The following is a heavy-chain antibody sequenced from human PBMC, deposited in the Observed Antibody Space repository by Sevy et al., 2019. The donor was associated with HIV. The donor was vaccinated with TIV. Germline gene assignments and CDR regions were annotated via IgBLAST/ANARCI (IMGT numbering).Heavy chain of an antibody. V-gene: IGHV3-7*01. D-gene: IGHD5-18*01. Sequence: GGSLRLSCAVSGFTLTSYAMNWVRQAPGKGLEWVATMKQDGSEEDYVDSVKGRFTISRDNAKNSLFLQMNSLSAEDTAVYYCVREGLGGYSYSLDYWGHGTLVTVSS. CDR1: GFTLTSYA. CDR3: VREGLGGYSYSLDY. J-gene: IGHJ4*01. CDR2: MKQDGSEE.